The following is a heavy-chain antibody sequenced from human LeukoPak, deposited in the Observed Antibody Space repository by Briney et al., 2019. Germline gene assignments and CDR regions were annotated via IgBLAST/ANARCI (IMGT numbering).Heavy chain of an antibody. Sequence: GGSLRLSCAASGLTVSSNYMSWVRQAPGKGLEWVSVIYSGGSTYYADSVKGRFTISRDNSKNTLYLQMNSLRAEDTAIYYCVDLGSGWAMYWGQGTLVTVSS. CDR3: VDLGSGWAMY. CDR2: IYSGGST. V-gene: IGHV3-53*01. D-gene: IGHD6-19*01. J-gene: IGHJ4*02. CDR1: GLTVSSNY.